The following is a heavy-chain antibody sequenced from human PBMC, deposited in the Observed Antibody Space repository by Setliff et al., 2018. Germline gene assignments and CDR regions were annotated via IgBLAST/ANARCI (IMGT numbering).Heavy chain of an antibody. V-gene: IGHV4-59*08. J-gene: IGHJ6*03. CDR2: VFDSGRT. Sequence: SETLSLTCTVSGASIFDYYWTWIRQPPGKGLEWIWYVFDSGRTKYNPSLKSRVTISEDTSKNQFSLKLSSVTAADTAVYYCARADSNTYYYYMDVWGKGTTVTVSS. D-gene: IGHD4-4*01. CDR3: ARADSNTYYYYMDV. CDR1: GASIFDYY.